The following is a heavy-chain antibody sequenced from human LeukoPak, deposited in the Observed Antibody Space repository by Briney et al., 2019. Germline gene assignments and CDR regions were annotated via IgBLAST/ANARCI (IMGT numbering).Heavy chain of an antibody. Sequence: GASVKVSCKASGYTFTGYYMHWVRQAPGQGLEWMERINPNSGGTNYAQKFQGRVTMTRDTSISTAYMELSRLRSDDTAVYYCARDLGYYDSSGYYYYYYMDVWGKGTTVTVSS. J-gene: IGHJ6*03. CDR1: GYTFTGYY. D-gene: IGHD3-22*01. CDR3: ARDLGYYDSSGYYYYYYMDV. CDR2: INPNSGGT. V-gene: IGHV1-2*06.